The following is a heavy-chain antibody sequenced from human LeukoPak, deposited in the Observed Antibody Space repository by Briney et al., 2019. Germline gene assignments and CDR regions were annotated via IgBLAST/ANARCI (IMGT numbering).Heavy chain of an antibody. Sequence: PSETLSLTCTVSGGSISSGGYYWSWIRQHPGKGLEWIGYIYYSGSTYYNPSLKSRVTISVDTSKNQFSLKLSSVTAADTAVYYCARDYYDILTGYYDIRPYYFDYWGQGTLVTVSS. V-gene: IGHV4-31*03. CDR3: ARDYYDILTGYYDIRPYYFDY. CDR2: IYYSGST. J-gene: IGHJ4*02. CDR1: GGSISSGGYY. D-gene: IGHD3-9*01.